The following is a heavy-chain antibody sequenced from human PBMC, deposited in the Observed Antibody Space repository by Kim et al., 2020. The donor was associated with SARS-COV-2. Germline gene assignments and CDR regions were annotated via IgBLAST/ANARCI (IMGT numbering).Heavy chain of an antibody. V-gene: IGHV4-30-4*01. Sequence: SETLSLTCTVSGGSISSGGYYWSWIRQPPGKGLEGIGYIYYSGSTYYNPSLKSRVTISVDTSKNQFSLMLSSVTAADTAVYYCASGPRAVVYFSLAMVAGYYFDYWGQGTLVTASS. J-gene: IGHJ4*02. CDR1: GGSISSGGYY. CDR3: ASGPRAVVYFSLAMVAGYYFDY. CDR2: IYYSGST. D-gene: IGHD5-18*01.